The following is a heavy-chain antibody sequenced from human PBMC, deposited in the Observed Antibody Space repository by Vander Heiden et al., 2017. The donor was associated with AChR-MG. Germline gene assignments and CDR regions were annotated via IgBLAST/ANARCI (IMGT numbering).Heavy chain of an antibody. CDR3: ARQERSVGRQPRAHHANYYYYGMDV. V-gene: IGHV4-39*01. Sequence: QLQLQESGPGLVKPSETLSLTCTVPGGSISSSSYYWGWIRQPPGKWLEWIGSIYYSGSTYYNPSLKRRGTISVDTSKNQFPLKLSSVTAADTAVYYCARQERSVGRQPRAHHANYYYYGMDVWGQGTTVNVSS. J-gene: IGHJ6*02. CDR2: IYYSGST. CDR1: GGSISSSSYY. D-gene: IGHD5-18*01.